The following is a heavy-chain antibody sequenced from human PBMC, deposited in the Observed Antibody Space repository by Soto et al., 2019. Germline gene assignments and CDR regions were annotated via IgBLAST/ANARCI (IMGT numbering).Heavy chain of an antibody. CDR3: VRNLNGFDP. CDR2: MNPNSGNT. J-gene: IGHJ5*02. V-gene: IGHV1-8*02. CDR1: GYTFTTYD. Sequence: QVQLVQSGAEVKKPGASVKVSCTTSGYTFTTYDINWVRQATGQGFEWMGWMNPNSGNTGYAQKFQGRVTMTRDTSISTAYIELSSLSSEDTAVYYCVRNLNGFDPWGQGTLVTVSS.